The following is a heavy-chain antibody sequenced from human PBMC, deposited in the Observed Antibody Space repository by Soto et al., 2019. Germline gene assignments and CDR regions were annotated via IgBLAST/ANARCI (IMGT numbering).Heavy chain of an antibody. D-gene: IGHD4-17*01. CDR1: GGSISSRY. J-gene: IGHJ4*02. V-gene: IGHV4-4*07. Sequence: PSETLSLTCTVSGGSISSRYWSWIRQPAGKGLEWIGRIYIGGSTNYNPSLESRVTMSVDTSRNQFSLKLSSVTAADTAVYYCASALLDYGDYYFDYWGPGTLVTVS. CDR2: IYIGGST. CDR3: ASALLDYGDYYFDY.